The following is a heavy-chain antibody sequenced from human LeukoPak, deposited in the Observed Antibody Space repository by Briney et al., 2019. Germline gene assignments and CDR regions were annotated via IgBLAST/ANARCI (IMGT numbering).Heavy chain of an antibody. CDR3: ARHPKSGYSGYGSDY. V-gene: IGHV5-51*01. CDR2: IYPADSTA. J-gene: IGHJ4*02. Sequence: GESLKISCKASGYSLTTYWIGWVRQMPGKGLEWMGIIYPADSTAHYSPSFQGQVTISVDKSINTAYLQWSRLKASDTAMYYCARHPKSGYSGYGSDYWGQGTLVTVSS. D-gene: IGHD5-12*01. CDR1: GYSLTTYW.